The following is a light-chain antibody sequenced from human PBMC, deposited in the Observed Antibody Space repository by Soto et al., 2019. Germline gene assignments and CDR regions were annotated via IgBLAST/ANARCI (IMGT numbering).Light chain of an antibody. CDR3: QVWDSSSDHYV. V-gene: IGLV3-21*02. CDR2: DDN. CDR1: DIASKS. Sequence: YELTQPPSVSVAPGQTARISCGGNDIASKSVHWSQQKPGQAPVLVVYDDNDRPSGIPERFSGSNSGDTATLTISRVEAGDEADYYCQVWDSSSDHYVFGSGTKVTAL. J-gene: IGLJ1*01.